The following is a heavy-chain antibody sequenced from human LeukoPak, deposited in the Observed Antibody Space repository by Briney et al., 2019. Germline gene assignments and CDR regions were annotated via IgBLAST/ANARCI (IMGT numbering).Heavy chain of an antibody. Sequence: SETLSLTCTVSGGSISSGSYYWSWIRQPAGKGLEWIGRIYTSGSTNYNPSLKSRVTISVDTSKNQFSLKLSSVTAADTAVYHCARTPWGFFDYWGQGTLVTVSS. CDR3: ARTPWGFFDY. J-gene: IGHJ4*02. D-gene: IGHD7-27*01. CDR2: IYTSGST. CDR1: GGSISSGSYY. V-gene: IGHV4-61*02.